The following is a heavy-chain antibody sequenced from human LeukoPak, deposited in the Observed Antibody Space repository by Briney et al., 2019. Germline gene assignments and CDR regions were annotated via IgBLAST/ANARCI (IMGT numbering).Heavy chain of an antibody. CDR1: GGSISTYY. D-gene: IGHD2-21*02. V-gene: IGHV4-4*07. Sequence: SETLSLTCTDSGGSISTYYWSWIRQPAGKGLAWIEHIYSSGSTDYSPSLKSRVSMSVDTSKNQFSLKLSSVTAADTAVYYCARDLRLVTAILVDAFDIWGQGTMVTVCS. CDR3: ARDLRLVTAILVDAFDI. J-gene: IGHJ3*02. CDR2: IYSSGST.